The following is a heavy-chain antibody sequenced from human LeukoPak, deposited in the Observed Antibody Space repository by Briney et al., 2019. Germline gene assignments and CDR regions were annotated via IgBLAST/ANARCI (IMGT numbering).Heavy chain of an antibody. CDR2: MNPNSGNT. Sequence: ASVKVSCKASGYTFTSHDINWVRQATGQGLEWMGWMNPNSGNTGYAQKFQGRVTMTRNTSISTAYMELSSLRSEDTAVYYCAKADRTAMGPRGYFDYWGQGTLVTVSS. CDR1: GYTFTSHD. V-gene: IGHV1-8*01. D-gene: IGHD5-18*01. J-gene: IGHJ4*02. CDR3: AKADRTAMGPRGYFDY.